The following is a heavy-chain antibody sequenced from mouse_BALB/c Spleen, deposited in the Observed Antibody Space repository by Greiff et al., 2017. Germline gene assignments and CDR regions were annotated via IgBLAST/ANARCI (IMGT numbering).Heavy chain of an antibody. Sequence: EVQGVESGGGLVQPKGSLKLSCAASGFTFNTYAMNWVRQAPGKGLEWVARIRSKSNNYATYYADSVKDRFTISRDDSQSMLYLQMNNLKTEDTAMYYCVRHDYALAMDYWGQGTSVTVSS. CDR2: IRSKSNNYAT. D-gene: IGHD2-4*01. J-gene: IGHJ4*01. CDR3: VRHDYALAMDY. CDR1: GFTFNTYA. V-gene: IGHV10-1*02.